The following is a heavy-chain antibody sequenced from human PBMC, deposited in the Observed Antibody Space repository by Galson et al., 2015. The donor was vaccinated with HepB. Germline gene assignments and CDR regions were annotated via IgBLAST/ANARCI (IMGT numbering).Heavy chain of an antibody. Sequence: SVKVSCKASGYTFTTYAINWVRQAPGQGLEWMGWINTNTGHPTYAQGFTGRFVFSLDTSVSTAYLQISSLKTEDTAVYYCARMEKLDVGYRSGGICASYYYYGMDVWGQGTTVTVSS. CDR3: ARMEKLDVGYRSGGICASYYYYGMDV. J-gene: IGHJ6*02. V-gene: IGHV7-4-1*02. D-gene: IGHD2-15*01. CDR1: GYTFTTYA. CDR2: INTNTGHP.